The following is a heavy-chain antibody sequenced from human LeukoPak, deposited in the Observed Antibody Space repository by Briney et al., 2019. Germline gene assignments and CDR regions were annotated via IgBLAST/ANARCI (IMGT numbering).Heavy chain of an antibody. D-gene: IGHD6-13*01. CDR3: ATSSSWYFLEY. J-gene: IGHJ4*02. CDR1: GFTFADDA. CDR2: ISGDGGDT. Sequence: GGSLGLSCAASGFTFADDAMHWVRHSPGKGLEWISLISGDGGDTHYADSVKGRFTISRDNSKNSLYLQLNSLRTEDTALYYCATSSSWYFLEYWGQGAQVTVSS. V-gene: IGHV3-43*02.